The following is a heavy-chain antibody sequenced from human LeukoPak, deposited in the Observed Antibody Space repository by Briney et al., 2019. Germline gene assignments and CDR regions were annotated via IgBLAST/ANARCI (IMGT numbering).Heavy chain of an antibody. Sequence: GGSLRLSWAASGFTFSSYEMNWVRQAPGKGLEWMTFIRYDGTNTYADSVKGRFTISRDNSKNKVYLQMNSLRTEDTALYYCAIRPGYYYYMDVWGKGTTVTISS. V-gene: IGHV3-30*02. CDR2: IRYDGTNT. CDR3: AIRPGYYYYMDV. J-gene: IGHJ6*03. CDR1: GFTFSSYE.